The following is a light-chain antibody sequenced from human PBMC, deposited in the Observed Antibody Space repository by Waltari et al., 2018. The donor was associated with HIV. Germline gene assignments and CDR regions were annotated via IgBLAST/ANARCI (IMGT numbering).Light chain of an antibody. J-gene: IGLJ3*02. V-gene: IGLV2-8*01. CDR1: SNDIGTYNF. CDR3: VSYTEKDTFLL. CDR2: DVT. Sequence: QSALTQPPSASGSPGQSVAISCTGSSNDIGTYNFVSWYQHHPGKAPKLLIYDVTRRPPGIPDRFSSTKSGYTASLTVSDLQVEDEPDYYCVSYTEKDTFLLFGGGTKLAV.